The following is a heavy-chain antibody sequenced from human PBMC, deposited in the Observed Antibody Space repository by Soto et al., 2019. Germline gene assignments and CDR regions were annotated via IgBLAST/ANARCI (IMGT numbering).Heavy chain of an antibody. V-gene: IGHV3-30-3*01. CDR2: ISYGGSNK. CDR1: GFTFNYYA. J-gene: IGHJ4*02. Sequence: GGSLRLSCAASGFTFNYYAMHWVRQAPGKGLEWVALISYGGSNKYYADSVKGRFTISRDNSENTLYLQMNSLGVEDTAVYYCARTPETGGYYHYFDYWGPGTLVTVSS. CDR3: ARTPETGGYYHYFDY. D-gene: IGHD3-22*01.